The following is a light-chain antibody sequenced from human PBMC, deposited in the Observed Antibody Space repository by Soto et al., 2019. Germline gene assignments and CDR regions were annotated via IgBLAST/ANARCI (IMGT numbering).Light chain of an antibody. V-gene: IGLV2-14*03. CDR2: DVA. Sequence: QSVLTPPSSLSDCPGQPITLSCPGTSSAVGGSNFVSWYQQHPGKPPKLIIYDVANRPSGVSNRFSGSKSGSTASLITSRLQTEDEADYYCVSYTSSTTYVFGTGTKVTVL. CDR3: VSYTSSTTYV. CDR1: SSAVGGSNF. J-gene: IGLJ1*01.